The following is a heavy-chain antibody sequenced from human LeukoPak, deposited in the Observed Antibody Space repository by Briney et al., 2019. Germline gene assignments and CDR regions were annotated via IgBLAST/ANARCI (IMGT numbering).Heavy chain of an antibody. CDR3: AKGHDDFRQFDF. CDR1: GGTFTNYA. CDR2: IIPIFGTG. V-gene: IGHV1-69*13. Sequence: SVKVSCKASGGTFTNYAISWVRKAPGQGLEWMGGIIPIFGTGHSAQKFQGRLTISADESTRTTYMELSSLRSEDTAVYYCAKGHDDFRQFDFWGQGTLVIVSS. J-gene: IGHJ4*02. D-gene: IGHD3-3*01.